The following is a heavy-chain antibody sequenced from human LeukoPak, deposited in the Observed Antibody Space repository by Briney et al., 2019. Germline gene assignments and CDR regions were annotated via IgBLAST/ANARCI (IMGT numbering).Heavy chain of an antibody. CDR2: ISAYNGNT. J-gene: IGHJ3*02. CDR1: GYTFTRYG. V-gene: IGHV1-18*01. CDR3: ARDPMIVVVDDAFDI. Sequence: ASVKVSCKASGYTFTRYGISWVRQAPGQGLEWMGWISAYNGNTNYAQKLQGRVIMTTDTSTSTAYMELRSLRSDDTAVYYCARDPMIVVVDDAFDIWGQGTMVTVSS. D-gene: IGHD3-22*01.